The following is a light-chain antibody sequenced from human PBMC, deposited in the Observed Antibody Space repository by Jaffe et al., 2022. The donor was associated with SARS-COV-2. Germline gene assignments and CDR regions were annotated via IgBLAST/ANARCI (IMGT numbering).Light chain of an antibody. CDR1: SSNIGERY. Sequence: QSVLIQPPSASGTPGRRVIISCSGSSSNIGERYVSWYQHLPGTAPKLLMFKNSQRPAGVPDRFSGSKSGTSASLAISGLRSEDEGDYYCAAWDDRVTGPVFGGGTKVTVL. J-gene: IGLJ3*02. CDR2: KNS. CDR3: AAWDDRVTGPV. V-gene: IGLV1-47*01.